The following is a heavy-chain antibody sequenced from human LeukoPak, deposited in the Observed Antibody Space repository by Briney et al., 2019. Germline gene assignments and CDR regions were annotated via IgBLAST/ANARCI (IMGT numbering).Heavy chain of an antibody. D-gene: IGHD6-13*01. CDR2: IYYSGSA. CDR3: ARDRVGQQLVGRNYYYYYMDV. V-gene: IGHV4-59*01. CDR1: GGYISSYS. Sequence: SETLSLTCTVSGGYISSYSWSWIRQPPGKGLEWIGYIYYSGSANYNPSLKSRVTISVDTSKNQFSLKLRSVTAADTAVYYCARDRVGQQLVGRNYYYYYMDVWGKGTTVTISS. J-gene: IGHJ6*03.